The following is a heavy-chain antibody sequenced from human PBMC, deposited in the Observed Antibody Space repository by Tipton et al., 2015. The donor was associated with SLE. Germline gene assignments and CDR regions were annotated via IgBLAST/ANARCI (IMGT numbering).Heavy chain of an antibody. J-gene: IGHJ3*02. CDR1: GFTFSSYN. CDR2: ISISSSYI. CDR3: ARATVTTSYAFDI. Sequence: SLRLSCEASGFTFSSYNMNWVRQAPGKGLEWVSSISISSSYIYYADSLKGRFTISRDNAKNSLFLQMNNLRAEDTAVYYCARATVTTSYAFDIWGQGTMVTVSS. V-gene: IGHV3-21*01. D-gene: IGHD4-11*01.